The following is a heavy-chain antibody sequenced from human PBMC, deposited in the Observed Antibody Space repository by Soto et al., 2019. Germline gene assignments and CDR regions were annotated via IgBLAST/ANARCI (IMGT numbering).Heavy chain of an antibody. CDR2: INAGNGNT. V-gene: IGHV1-3*01. D-gene: IGHD3-22*01. J-gene: IGHJ3*02. CDR3: ARGAYYYDSSGYYADAFDI. Sequence: ASVKVSCKASGYTFTSYAMHWLRQAPGQRLEWMGWINAGNGNTKYSQKFQGRVTITRDTSASTAYMELSSLRSEDTAVYYCARGAYYYDSSGYYADAFDIWGQGTMVTVSS. CDR1: GYTFTSYA.